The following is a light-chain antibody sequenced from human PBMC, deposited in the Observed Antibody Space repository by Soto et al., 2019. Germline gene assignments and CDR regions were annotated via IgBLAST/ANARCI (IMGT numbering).Light chain of an antibody. J-gene: IGKJ4*01. Sequence: EIVLTQSPGTLSLSPGERATLSCRASQSVSNNYLAWYQQKLGQAPRLLIYGVSSRATGIPDRFSGSGSGTDFTLTISRLEPEDFAVYYCQQYGGSPLLTFGGGTKVEIK. V-gene: IGKV3-20*01. CDR3: QQYGGSPLLT. CDR1: QSVSNNY. CDR2: GVS.